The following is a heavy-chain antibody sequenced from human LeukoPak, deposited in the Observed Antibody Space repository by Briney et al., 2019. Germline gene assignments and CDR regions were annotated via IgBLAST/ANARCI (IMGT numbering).Heavy chain of an antibody. D-gene: IGHD3-22*01. CDR3: AGLSPPYYYDSSGYVLDY. CDR1: GGSISSYY. V-gene: IGHV4-59*08. CDR2: IYYSGST. J-gene: IGHJ4*02. Sequence: PSETLSLTCTVSGGSISSYYWSWIRQPPGKGLEWIGYIYYSGSTNYNPSLKSRVTISVDTSKNQFSLKLSSVTAADTAVYYCAGLSPPYYYDSSGYVLDYWGQGTLVTVSS.